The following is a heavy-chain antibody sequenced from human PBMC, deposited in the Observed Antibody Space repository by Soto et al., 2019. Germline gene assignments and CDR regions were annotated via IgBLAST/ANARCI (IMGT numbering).Heavy chain of an antibody. D-gene: IGHD2-15*01. CDR3: ARDGGPYCSGGSCSLYYYYYMGV. V-gene: IGHV1-18*01. Sequence: ASVKVSCKASGYTFTSYGISWVRQAPGQGLEWMGWISAYNGNTNYAQKLQGRVTMTTDTSTSTAYMELSRLRSDDTAVYYCARDGGPYCSGGSCSLYYYYYMGVWGKGTTVTVSS. J-gene: IGHJ6*03. CDR1: GYTFTSYG. CDR2: ISAYNGNT.